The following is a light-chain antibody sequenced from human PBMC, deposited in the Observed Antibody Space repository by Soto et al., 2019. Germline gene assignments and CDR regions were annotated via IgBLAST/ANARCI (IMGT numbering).Light chain of an antibody. V-gene: IGKV3-15*01. CDR2: DAS. CDR3: QRYNNWPFA. CDR1: QSIGST. Sequence: EIVMTQSPATLSVSPGERATLSCRASQSIGSTLAWYQQKPGQAPRLLIYDASTRATGIPVRFSGSGSGTAFTLTINSLQSEDFTVYYCQRYNNWPFAFGPGTKVDIK. J-gene: IGKJ3*01.